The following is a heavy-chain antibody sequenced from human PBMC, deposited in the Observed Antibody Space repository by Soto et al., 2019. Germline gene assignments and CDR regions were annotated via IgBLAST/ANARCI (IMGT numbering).Heavy chain of an antibody. CDR3: ARGSSWIDY. CDR2: IYYSGST. Sequence: QVQLQESGPGLVKPSETLSLTCTVSGGSSSSYYWSWIRQTPGKGLEWIGYIYYSGSTNYNPSLKSRVTISVDTSKNQFSMKLSSVTAADTAVYYCARGSSWIDYWGPGTLVTVSS. D-gene: IGHD6-13*01. V-gene: IGHV4-59*01. CDR1: GGSSSSYY. J-gene: IGHJ4*02.